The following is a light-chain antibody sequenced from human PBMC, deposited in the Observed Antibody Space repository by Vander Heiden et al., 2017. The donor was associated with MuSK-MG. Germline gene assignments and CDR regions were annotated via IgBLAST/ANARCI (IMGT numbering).Light chain of an antibody. CDR2: GAS. J-gene: IGKJ4*01. V-gene: IGKV3-20*01. Sequence: EIVLTQSPGTLSLSPGERATLSCRASQSVSSSYLAWYQQKPGQAPRLLIYGASSRATGIPDRFSGSGYGTDFTLTISRREPEDFAVYYCQQDGSSPHLTFGGGTKVEIK. CDR3: QQDGSSPHLT. CDR1: QSVSSSY.